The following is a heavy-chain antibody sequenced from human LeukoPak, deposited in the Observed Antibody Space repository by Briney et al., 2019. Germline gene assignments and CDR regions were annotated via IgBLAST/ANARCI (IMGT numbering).Heavy chain of an antibody. V-gene: IGHV4-59*01. Sequence: PAEALSLTCTVSDDSITMYYWAWIRQPPGKGLGGIGYVYHTGSTKVNPSLNGRVSISRDTSNNFFSLRLRSVTAADTAVYFCARGRVSSSTWYSTYYYFFYMDFWGKGTTVTVSS. CDR3: ARGRVSSSTWYSTYYYFFYMDF. J-gene: IGHJ6*03. CDR2: VYHTGST. CDR1: DDSITMYY. D-gene: IGHD4-11*01.